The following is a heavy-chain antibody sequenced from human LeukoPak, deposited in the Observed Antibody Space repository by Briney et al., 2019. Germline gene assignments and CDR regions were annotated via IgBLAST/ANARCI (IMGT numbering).Heavy chain of an antibody. CDR1: GFTFSDYY. V-gene: IGHV3-11*01. D-gene: IGHD3-16*01. J-gene: IGHJ4*02. CDR3: ARKAFGGVLPARSQNYFDF. Sequence: PGGSLRLSCAASGFTFSDYYMSWIRQAPGKGLEWVSYISSSGSTIYYADSVKGRFTISRDNAKNSLYLQMNSLRAEDTAVYYCARKAFGGVLPARSQNYFDFWGQGTLVTVSS. CDR2: ISSSGSTI.